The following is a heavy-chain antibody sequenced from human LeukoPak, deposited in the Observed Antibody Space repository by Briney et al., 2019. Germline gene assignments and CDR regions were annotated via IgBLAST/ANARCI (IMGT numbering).Heavy chain of an antibody. V-gene: IGHV4-38-2*02. CDR2: IYHSGNT. CDR1: GYSVSSGFY. CDR3: ARAVGATTYWGFDS. D-gene: IGHD1-26*01. J-gene: IGHJ4*02. Sequence: SETLSLTCTVSGYSVSSGFYWGWIRQPPGKGLEWVGIIYHSGNTYYNPSLKSRVTVSLDTSKNQFSLKLTSVTAADTAVYCCARAVGATTYWGFDSWGQGTLVTVSS.